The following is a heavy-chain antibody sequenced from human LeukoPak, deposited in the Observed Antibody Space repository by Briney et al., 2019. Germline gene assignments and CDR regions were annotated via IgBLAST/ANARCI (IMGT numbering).Heavy chain of an antibody. V-gene: IGHV3-48*03. Sequence: GGSLRLSCAASGFSFSSYDMNWVRQAPGKGLEWLSYISISGSTIYYADSVKGRFTISRDNAKNSLYLHMNSLRAEDTAVYYCARDEQQWVVKWSFDLWGRGTPVTVSS. J-gene: IGHJ2*01. CDR1: GFSFSSYD. CDR3: ARDEQQWVVKWSFDL. CDR2: ISISGSTI. D-gene: IGHD6-19*01.